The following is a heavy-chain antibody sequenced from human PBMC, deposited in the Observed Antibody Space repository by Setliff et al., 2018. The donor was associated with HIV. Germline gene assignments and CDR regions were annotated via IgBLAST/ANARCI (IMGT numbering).Heavy chain of an antibody. CDR2: FDPEDGET. Sequence: ASVKVSCKISGYTLTELSIHWVRQAPGKGLEWMANFDPEDGETFYAQKFQGRLTMTEDTSTDTAYMELSSLRSEDTAVYYCAREGKFRYYYYMDVWGKGTTVTV. D-gene: IGHD3-10*01. CDR3: AREGKFRYYYYMDV. J-gene: IGHJ6*03. CDR1: GYTLTELS. V-gene: IGHV1-24*01.